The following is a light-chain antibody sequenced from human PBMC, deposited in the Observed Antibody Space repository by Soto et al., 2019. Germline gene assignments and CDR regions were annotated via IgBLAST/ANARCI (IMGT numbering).Light chain of an antibody. CDR2: TAS. CDR3: QQYSSYSPT. V-gene: IGKV1-5*03. CDR1: QSVSSW. J-gene: IGKJ1*01. Sequence: DIQMTQSPSTLSASVGDRVTITCRASQSVSSWLAWYQQKPGKARKVLIYTASALESGVPSRFSGSGSGTEFTLTISSLQPDDSATYYCQQYSSYSPTFGQGTKVEIK.